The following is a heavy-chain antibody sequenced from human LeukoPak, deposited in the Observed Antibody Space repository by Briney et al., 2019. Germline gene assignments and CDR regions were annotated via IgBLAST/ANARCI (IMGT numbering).Heavy chain of an antibody. CDR1: GFTFSSYA. CDR2: IWSDGSNS. V-gene: IGHV3-33*08. J-gene: IGHJ4*02. Sequence: GGSLRLSCAASGFTFSSYAMSWVRQAPGKGLEWVALIWSDGSNSGYAESVKGRFTISRDNSKNTVSLQMNSLRAEDTAVYYCSRDNLAWRHYFDSWGQGTLVTVSS. CDR3: SRDNLAWRHYFDS.